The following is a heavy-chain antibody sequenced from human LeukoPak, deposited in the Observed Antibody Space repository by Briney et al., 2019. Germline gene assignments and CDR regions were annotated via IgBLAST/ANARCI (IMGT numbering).Heavy chain of an antibody. J-gene: IGHJ4*02. CDR2: ISSSGST. Sequence: SETLSLTCTVSGDSISSGDYYWSWIRQPAGKGLEWIGRISSSGSTNYNPSLKSRVTISVDTSKNQFSLKLSSVTAADTAVYYCARVVYDSSGYGDFDYWGQGTLVTVSS. CDR1: GDSISSGDYY. V-gene: IGHV4-61*02. D-gene: IGHD3-22*01. CDR3: ARVVYDSSGYGDFDY.